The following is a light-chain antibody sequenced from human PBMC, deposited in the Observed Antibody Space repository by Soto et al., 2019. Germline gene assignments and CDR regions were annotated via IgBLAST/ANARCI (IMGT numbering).Light chain of an antibody. CDR1: QSISSN. CDR2: TAS. J-gene: IGKJ3*01. V-gene: IGKV1-39*01. Sequence: DIQMTQSPSSLSASVGDRVTITCRASQSISSNLNWYQQKPGKAPKLLIYTASNLHSGVPSRFSGSGSGTDFNLTISSRQPEDFATYYCQQSYNTLTFGPGTNVEI. CDR3: QQSYNTLT.